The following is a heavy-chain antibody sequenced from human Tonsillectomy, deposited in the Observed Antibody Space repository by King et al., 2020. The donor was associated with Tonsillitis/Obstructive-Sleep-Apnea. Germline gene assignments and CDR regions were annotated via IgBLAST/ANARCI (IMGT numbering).Heavy chain of an antibody. D-gene: IGHD3-3*01. CDR3: ARGRTYYDFWSGNFFDY. J-gene: IGHJ4*02. V-gene: IGHV4-34*01. Sequence: VQLQQWGAGLLKPSETLSLTCAVYGGSFSGYYWSWIRQPPGKGLEWIGEINHSGSTNYNPSLKSQVTISVDTSKNQFSLKLSSVTAADTAVYYCARGRTYYDFWSGNFFDYWGQGTLVTVSS. CDR1: GGSFSGYY. CDR2: INHSGST.